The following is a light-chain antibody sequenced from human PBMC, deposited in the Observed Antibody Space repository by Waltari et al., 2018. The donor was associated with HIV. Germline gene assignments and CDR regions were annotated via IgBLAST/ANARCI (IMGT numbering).Light chain of an antibody. J-gene: IGKJ2*01. CDR2: GVS. V-gene: IGKV2-30*01. CDR1: QSLVSSNGNTF. CDR3: FKYTHRPHT. Sequence: DVVVTQSPLSLPVTLGQPASISCRSRQSLVSSNGNTFLEWFQQRPGQSPRRLIYGVSNRNSGVQDRFSGSGSGSAFTLKISRVEAEDVGVYYCFKYTHRPHTFGQGTKLEIK.